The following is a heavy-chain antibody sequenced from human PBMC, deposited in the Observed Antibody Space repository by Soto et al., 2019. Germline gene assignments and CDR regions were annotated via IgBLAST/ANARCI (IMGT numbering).Heavy chain of an antibody. CDR2: IYYSGST. CDR1: GGSISSSSYY. CDR3: ARGSGWYGAGWFDP. D-gene: IGHD6-19*01. Sequence: SETLSLTCTVSGGSISSSSYYWGWIRQPPGKGLEWIGSIYYSGSTYYNPSLKSRVTISVDTSKNQFSLKLSSVTAADTAVYYCARGSGWYGAGWFDPWGQGTLVTVSS. V-gene: IGHV4-39*01. J-gene: IGHJ5*02.